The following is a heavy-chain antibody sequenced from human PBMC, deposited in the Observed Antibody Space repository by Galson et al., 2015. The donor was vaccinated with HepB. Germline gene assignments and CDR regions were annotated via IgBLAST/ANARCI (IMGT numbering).Heavy chain of an antibody. D-gene: IGHD3-10*01. J-gene: IGHJ4*02. CDR1: GFTFSSYW. V-gene: IGHV3-7*01. Sequence: SLRLSCAASGFTFSSYWMSWVRQAPGKGLEWVANIKRDGSEKYYVDSEKGRFTISRDNAKNSLYLQMNSLRAEDTAVYYCARVGEYGDYFDYWGQGTLVTVAS. CDR2: IKRDGSEK. CDR3: ARVGEYGDYFDY.